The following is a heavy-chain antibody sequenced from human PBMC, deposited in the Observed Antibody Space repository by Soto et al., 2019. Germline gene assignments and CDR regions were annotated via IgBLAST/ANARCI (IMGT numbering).Heavy chain of an antibody. CDR1: GGSISSGGHY. Sequence: SETLSLTCTVSGGSISSGGHYWSWIRQHPGKGLEWIGYIYYSGITSYNPSLKSRVSISVDTSKNQFSLKLNSVTAADTAVYYCAREAFGAVNYFDYWGQGTLVTLSS. D-gene: IGHD3-3*01. CDR2: IYYSGIT. J-gene: IGHJ4*02. V-gene: IGHV4-31*03. CDR3: AREAFGAVNYFDY.